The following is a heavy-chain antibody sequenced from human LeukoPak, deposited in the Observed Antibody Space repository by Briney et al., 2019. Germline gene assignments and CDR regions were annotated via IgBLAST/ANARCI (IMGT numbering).Heavy chain of an antibody. CDR2: IIPIFGTA. CDR1: GGTFSSYA. J-gene: IGHJ4*02. Sequence: ASVKVSCKASGGTFSSYAISWVRQAPGQGLEWMGGIIPIFGTANYAQKFQGRVTITTDESTSTAYMELSSLRSEDTAVYYCASPAHYYDSSGYFSYWGQGTRVTVSS. D-gene: IGHD3-22*01. V-gene: IGHV1-69*05. CDR3: ASPAHYYDSSGYFSY.